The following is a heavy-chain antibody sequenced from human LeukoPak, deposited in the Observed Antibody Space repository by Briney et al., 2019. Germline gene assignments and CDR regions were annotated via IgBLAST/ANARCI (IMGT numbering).Heavy chain of an antibody. J-gene: IGHJ6*03. CDR2: INPNSGGT. CDR3: ARHDGYCSSTSCLYMDV. Sequence: GASVKVSCKASGYTFTGYYMHWVRQAPGQGLEWMGWINPNSGGTNYAQKFQGRVTMTRDTSISTAYMELSRLRSDDTAVYYCARHDGYCSSTSCLYMDVWGKGTTVTISS. V-gene: IGHV1-2*02. D-gene: IGHD2-2*01. CDR1: GYTFTGYY.